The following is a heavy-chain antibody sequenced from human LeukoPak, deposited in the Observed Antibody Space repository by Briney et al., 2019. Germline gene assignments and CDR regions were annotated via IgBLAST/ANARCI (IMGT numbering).Heavy chain of an antibody. J-gene: IGHJ6*02. V-gene: IGHV4-4*07. D-gene: IGHD2-2*02. CDR2: IYSSGST. CDR1: GGSISNYY. Sequence: SETLSLTCTVSGGSISNYYWSWIRQPAGKGLEWIGRIYSSGSTDYNPSLKSRVTISVDTSKNQFSLKLSSVTAADTAVYYCARRLPIGYCSSTSCYTSKYYYYGMDVWGQGTTVTVSS. CDR3: ARRLPIGYCSSTSCYTSKYYYYGMDV.